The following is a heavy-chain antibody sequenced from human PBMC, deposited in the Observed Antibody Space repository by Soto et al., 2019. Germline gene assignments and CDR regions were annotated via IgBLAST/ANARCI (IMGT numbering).Heavy chain of an antibody. J-gene: IGHJ4*02. V-gene: IGHV3-73*02. CDR1: GFTLSGSV. D-gene: IGHD5-12*01. CDR3: SRPGYSNYDSDY. CDR2: IRSRSNGYAT. Sequence: EVQLVESGGGLVQPGGSLKLSCAASGFTLSGSVIYWVRQPSAKGLEWDGRIRSRSNGYATAYAASVRGRFTISRDDSKNTSYLQMNSLKTEDTAVYYCSRPGYSNYDSDYWGQGTLVTVSS.